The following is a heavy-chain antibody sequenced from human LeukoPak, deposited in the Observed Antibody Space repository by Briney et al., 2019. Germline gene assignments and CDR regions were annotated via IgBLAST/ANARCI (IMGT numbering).Heavy chain of an antibody. CDR1: GYSFTSYW. Sequence: GESLKISCKGSGYSFTSYWIGWVRQAPGKGLECVSVLYGDGSTYHADSVKGRFTISRDNSKNTLYLQMNSLRAEDTAVYYCARQKVGYSSYVFDYWGQGTLVTVSS. CDR3: ARQKVGYSSYVFDY. J-gene: IGHJ4*02. CDR2: LYGDGST. V-gene: IGHV3-66*04. D-gene: IGHD4-11*01.